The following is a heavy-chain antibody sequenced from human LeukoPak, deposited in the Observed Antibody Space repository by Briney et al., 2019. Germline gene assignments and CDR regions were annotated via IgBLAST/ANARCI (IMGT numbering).Heavy chain of an antibody. D-gene: IGHD2-21*02. J-gene: IGHJ4*02. CDR3: AKDLCGGDCYAYDY. Sequence: GGSLRLSCAASGFTFSSFAMSWVRQAPGKGLEWVSAISGSGGSTYYADSVKGRFTISRDNSKNTLYLQMNSLRAEDTAVYYCAKDLCGGDCYAYDYWGQGTLVTVSS. V-gene: IGHV3-23*01. CDR2: ISGSGGST. CDR1: GFTFSSFA.